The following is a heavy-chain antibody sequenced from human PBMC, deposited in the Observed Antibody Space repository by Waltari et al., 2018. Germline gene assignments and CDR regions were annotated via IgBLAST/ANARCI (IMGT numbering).Heavy chain of an antibody. J-gene: IGHJ5*02. Sequence: QVQLVQSGAEVKKPGASVKVSCKASGYTFTGYYIYWVRQAPGQGLEGMGRSNPNRGGTNYAQKFQGRITLTRDTSISTAYMELSSLTSDDTAMYYCARVNGGGYFFGGTYYDESNWFDPWGQGTLVTVSS. CDR3: ARVNGGGYFFGGTYYDESNWFDP. V-gene: IGHV1-2*06. D-gene: IGHD2-15*01. CDR1: GYTFTGYY. CDR2: SNPNRGGT.